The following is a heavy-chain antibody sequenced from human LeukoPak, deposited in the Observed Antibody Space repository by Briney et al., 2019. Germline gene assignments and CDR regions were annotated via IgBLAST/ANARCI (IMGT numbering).Heavy chain of an antibody. Sequence: PGGSLRLSCAASGFTFSSYAMHWVRQAPGKGLEWVAVISYDGSNKYYADSVKGRFTISRDNSKNTLYLQMNSLRAEDTAVYYCARAVICSSTSCLGAFDIWGQGTMVTVSS. V-gene: IGHV3-30-3*01. CDR2: ISYDGSNK. CDR3: ARAVICSSTSCLGAFDI. D-gene: IGHD2-2*01. J-gene: IGHJ3*02. CDR1: GFTFSSYA.